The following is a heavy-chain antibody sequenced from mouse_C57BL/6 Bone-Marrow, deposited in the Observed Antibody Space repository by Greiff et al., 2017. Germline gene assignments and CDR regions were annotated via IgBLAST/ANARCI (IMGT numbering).Heavy chain of an antibody. CDR3: ARGAWDYYAMDY. J-gene: IGHJ4*01. CDR2: INSDGGST. Sequence: EVMLVESGGGLVQPGESLKLSCESNEYEFPSHDMSWVRKTPEKRLELVAAINSDGGSTYYPDTMERRFIISRDNTKKTLYLQMSSLRSEDTALYDCARGAWDYYAMDYWGQGTSVTVSS. CDR1: EYEFPSHD. V-gene: IGHV5-2*03. D-gene: IGHD4-1*01.